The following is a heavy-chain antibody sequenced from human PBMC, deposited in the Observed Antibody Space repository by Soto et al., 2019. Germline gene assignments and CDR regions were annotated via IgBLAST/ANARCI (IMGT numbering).Heavy chain of an antibody. CDR1: GFTFSSYW. V-gene: IGHV3-74*01. D-gene: IGHD3-16*01. Sequence: GSLRLSCAASGFTFSSYWMHWVRQAPGEGLVWVSRIKTDGSSTSYADSVKGRFTISRDSAKNTMYLQMNSLRAEDTAVYYCARVGVGHYEFDYWGQGTLVTVSS. CDR3: ARVGVGHYEFDY. J-gene: IGHJ4*02. CDR2: IKTDGSST.